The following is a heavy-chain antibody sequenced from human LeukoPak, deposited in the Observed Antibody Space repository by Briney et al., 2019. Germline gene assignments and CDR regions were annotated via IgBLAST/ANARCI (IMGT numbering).Heavy chain of an antibody. D-gene: IGHD6-19*01. J-gene: IGHJ6*02. CDR2: ISGSGGSI. Sequence: PGGSLRLSCAASGFTFSSYAMSWVRQAPGKGLEWVSAISGSGGSIYYADSVKGRFTISRDNSKNTLYLQMNSLRAEDTAVYYCAKDHLVAGTSSGGYYYYGMDVWGQGTTVTVSS. CDR3: AKDHLVAGTSSGGYYYYGMDV. CDR1: GFTFSSYA. V-gene: IGHV3-23*01.